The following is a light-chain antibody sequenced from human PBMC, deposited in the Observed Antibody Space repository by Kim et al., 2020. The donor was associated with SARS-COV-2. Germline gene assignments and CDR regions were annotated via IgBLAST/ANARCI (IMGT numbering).Light chain of an antibody. CDR1: SGHSSNI. CDR2: LEGSGSY. Sequence: QPVLTQSSSASASLGSSVKITCTLSSGHSSNIIAWHQQQPGKAPRYLMKLEGSGSYNKGSGVPDRFSGSSSGADRYLTISNLQSEDEADYYCETWDSNTRVFGGGTQLTVL. V-gene: IGLV4-60*03. J-gene: IGLJ3*02. CDR3: ETWDSNTRV.